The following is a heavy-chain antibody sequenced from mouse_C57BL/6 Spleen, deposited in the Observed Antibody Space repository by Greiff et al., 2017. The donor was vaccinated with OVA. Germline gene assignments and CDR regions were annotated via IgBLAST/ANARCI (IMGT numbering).Heavy chain of an antibody. CDR3: ARVATTVRGYFDV. D-gene: IGHD2-13*01. V-gene: IGHV1-80*01. Sequence: QVQLKQSGAELVKPGASVKISCKASGYAFSSYWMNWVKQRPGKGLEWIGQIYPGDGDTNYNGKFKGKATLTADKSSSTAYMQLSSLTSEDSAVYFCARVATTVRGYFDVWGTGTTVTVSS. CDR2: IYPGDGDT. J-gene: IGHJ1*03. CDR1: GYAFSSYW.